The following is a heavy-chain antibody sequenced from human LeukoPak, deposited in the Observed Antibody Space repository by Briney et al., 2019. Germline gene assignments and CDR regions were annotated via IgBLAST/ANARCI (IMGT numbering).Heavy chain of an antibody. CDR3: AKIGYSSGWYTPPLFDY. J-gene: IGHJ4*02. D-gene: IGHD6-19*01. Sequence: GGSLRLSCAASGFTFSRHSMHWVRQAPGKGLEWVSAISGSGGSTYYADSVKGRFTISRDNSKNTLYLQMNSLRAEDTAVYYCAKIGYSSGWYTPPLFDYWGQGTLVTVSS. CDR1: GFTFSRHS. CDR2: ISGSGGST. V-gene: IGHV3-23*01.